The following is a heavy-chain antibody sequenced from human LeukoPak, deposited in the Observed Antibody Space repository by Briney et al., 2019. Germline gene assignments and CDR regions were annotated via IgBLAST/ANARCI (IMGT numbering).Heavy chain of an antibody. J-gene: IGHJ4*02. D-gene: IGHD3-10*01. Sequence: PGRSLRLSCAASGFTFSSYAMHWVRQAPGKGLEWVAVISYDGSNKYYADSVKGRFTISRDNSKNTLYLQMNSLRAEDTAVYYCARDPPITMVRGVIIKAWWGQGTLVTVSS. CDR1: GFTFSSYA. CDR2: ISYDGSNK. CDR3: ARDPPITMVRGVIIKAW. V-gene: IGHV3-30-3*01.